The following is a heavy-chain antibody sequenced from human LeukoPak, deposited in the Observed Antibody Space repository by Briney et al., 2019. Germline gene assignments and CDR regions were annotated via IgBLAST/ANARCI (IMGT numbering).Heavy chain of an antibody. Sequence: GGSLRLSSAASGFTFSSYAMNWVRQAPGKGLEWVSAISGGGDDTSYADSARGRFTVSRDNSKNTLYLQMNSLRAEDTAVYYCAKDSRESSGHFPYYYYYHYGLDVWGQGTTVTVSS. D-gene: IGHD3-22*01. CDR3: AKDSRESSGHFPYYYYYHYGLDV. CDR2: ISGGGDDT. V-gene: IGHV3-23*01. CDR1: GFTFSSYA. J-gene: IGHJ6*02.